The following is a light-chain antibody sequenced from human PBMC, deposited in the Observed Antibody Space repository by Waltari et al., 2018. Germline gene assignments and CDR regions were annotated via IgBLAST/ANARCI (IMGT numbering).Light chain of an antibody. CDR1: SSNIWAGHD. V-gene: IGLV1-40*01. CDR2: ANN. CDR3: QSYDSSLSGYV. Sequence: QSVLTQPPSVSGAPGQRVTISCTGSSSNIWAGHDVHWYQHLPGTAPKRLIYANNNRPSGVPDRFSGSESGTSASLAITGLQAEDEADYYCQSYDSSLSGYVFGTGTTVTVL. J-gene: IGLJ1*01.